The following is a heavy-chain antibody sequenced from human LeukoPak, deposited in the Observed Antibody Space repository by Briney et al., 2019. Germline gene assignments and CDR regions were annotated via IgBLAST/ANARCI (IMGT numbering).Heavy chain of an antibody. J-gene: IGHJ4*02. V-gene: IGHV4-39*01. D-gene: IGHD2-15*01. CDR2: IYYSGST. CDR1: GGSISSSSYY. CDR3: ARRSDNDDGSVGYFDY. Sequence: SETLSLTCTVSGGSISSSSYYWGWIRQPPGKGLEWIGSIYYSGSTYYNPSLKSRVTISVDTSKNQFSLKLSSVTAADTAVYYCARRSDNDDGSVGYFDYWGQGTLVTVSS.